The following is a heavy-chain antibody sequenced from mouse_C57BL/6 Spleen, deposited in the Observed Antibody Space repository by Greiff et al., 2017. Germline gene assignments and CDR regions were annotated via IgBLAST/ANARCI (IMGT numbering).Heavy chain of an antibody. CDR3: ARQDGSSSFAY. J-gene: IGHJ3*01. D-gene: IGHD1-1*01. CDR2: ISNLAYSI. CDR1: GFTFSDYG. V-gene: IGHV5-15*01. Sequence: EVQGVESGGGLVQPGGSLKLSCAASGFTFSDYGMAWVRQAPRKGPEWVAFISNLAYSIYYADTVTGRFTISRENAKNTLYLEMSSLRSEDTAMYYCARQDGSSSFAYWGQGTLVTVSA.